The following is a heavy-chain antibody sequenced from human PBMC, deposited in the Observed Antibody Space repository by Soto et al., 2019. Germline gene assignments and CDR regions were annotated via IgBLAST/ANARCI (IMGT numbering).Heavy chain of an antibody. J-gene: IGHJ5*02. D-gene: IGHD3-16*02. V-gene: IGHV4-39*01. CDR3: AGRNSLASVSLNFRELSNYKWIDP. CDR1: GDSITNSNYY. Sequence: PSETLSLTCTVSGDSITNSNYYWGWFRQPSGKGLEWIASIYYIGSTYYNPSLKSRVTISVDTSNNQFSLNLNSVTASDTAVYYCAGRNSLASVSLNFRELSNYKWIDPWGPGTLVTVSS. CDR2: IYYIGST.